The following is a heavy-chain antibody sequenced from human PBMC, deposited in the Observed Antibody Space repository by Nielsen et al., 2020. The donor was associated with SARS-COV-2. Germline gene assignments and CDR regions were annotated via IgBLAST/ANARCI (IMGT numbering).Heavy chain of an antibody. CDR2: INPNSGGT. J-gene: IGHJ4*02. D-gene: IGHD1-26*01. V-gene: IGHV1-2*04. CDR3: ARGGKYSGSYWSYFDY. Sequence: SVQVSCKASVYTFNGYYMHSVRQAPGQGLEWMGWINPNSGGTNYAQKFQGWVTMTRDTSISTAYMELSRLRPDDTAVYYCARGGKYSGSYWSYFDYWGQGTLVTVSS. CDR1: VYTFNGYY.